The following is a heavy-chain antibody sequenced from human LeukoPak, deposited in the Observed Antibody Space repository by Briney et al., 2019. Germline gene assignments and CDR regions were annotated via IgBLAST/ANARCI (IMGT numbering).Heavy chain of an antibody. CDR3: ARGSHKLWFGEFFDY. J-gene: IGHJ4*02. CDR1: GGSISSRNW. CDR2: IYHSGST. Sequence: SGTLSLTCAVSGGSISSRNWWSWVRQPPGKGLEWIGEIYHSGSTNYNPSLKSRVTISVDKSKNQFSLKLSSVTAADTAVYYCARGSHKLWFGEFFDYWGQGTLVTVSS. V-gene: IGHV4-4*02. D-gene: IGHD3-10*01.